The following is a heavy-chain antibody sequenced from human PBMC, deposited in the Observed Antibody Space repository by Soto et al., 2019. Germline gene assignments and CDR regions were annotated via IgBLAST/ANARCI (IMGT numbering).Heavy chain of an antibody. D-gene: IGHD3-22*01. CDR1: GGSISSGGYY. CDR3: AIRSSDSSGYYSLYFGY. V-gene: IGHV4-31*03. Sequence: SETLSLTCTVSGGSISSGGYYWSWIRQHPGKGLEWIGYIYYSGSTYYNPSLKSRVTISVDTSKNQFSLKLSSVTAADTAVYYCAIRSSDSSGYYSLYFGYWGQGTLVTVSS. CDR2: IYYSGST. J-gene: IGHJ4*02.